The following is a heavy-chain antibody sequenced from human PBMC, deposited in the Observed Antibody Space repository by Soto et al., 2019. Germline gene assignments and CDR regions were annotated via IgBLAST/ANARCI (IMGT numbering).Heavy chain of an antibody. CDR3: AREDWFDP. J-gene: IGHJ5*02. CDR2: ISYDGSNK. CDR1: GFTFSSYA. Sequence: QVHLVESGGGVVQPGRSLRLSCAASGFTFSSYAMHWVRQAPGKGLEWVAVISYDGSNKYYADSVKGRFTISRDNSNNTLYLQMNSLRAEDTAVYYCAREDWFDPLGQGTLVTVSS. V-gene: IGHV3-30-3*01.